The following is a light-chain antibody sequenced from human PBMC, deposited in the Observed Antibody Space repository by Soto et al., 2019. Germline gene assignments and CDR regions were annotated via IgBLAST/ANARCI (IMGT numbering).Light chain of an antibody. CDR2: DVT. J-gene: IGLJ2*01. V-gene: IGLV2-11*01. Sequence: QSALTQPRSVSGSPGQSVTISCTGTSSDVDDYNFVSWYQQHPDKAPKLIIYDVTKRPSGVPDRFSGSKSGNTASLTISGLQTEDEAHYYCSSYSSSSSRVVFGGGTKLTVL. CDR3: SSYSSSSSRVV. CDR1: SSDVDDYNF.